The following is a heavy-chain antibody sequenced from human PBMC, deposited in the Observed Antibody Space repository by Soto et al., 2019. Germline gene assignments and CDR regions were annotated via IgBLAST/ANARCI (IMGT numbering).Heavy chain of an antibody. CDR3: AKGYYSGYDLAYFDY. CDR2: ISGSGDNT. D-gene: IGHD5-12*01. J-gene: IGHJ4*02. V-gene: IGHV3-23*01. Sequence: GGSLRLSCAASGFSFDDYAMTWVRQATGEGLEWVSAISGSGDNTYYADSAKGRFTISRDNSRNTLYLQLNTLRAEDTALYYCAKGYYSGYDLAYFDYWGQGTLVTVSS. CDR1: GFSFDDYA.